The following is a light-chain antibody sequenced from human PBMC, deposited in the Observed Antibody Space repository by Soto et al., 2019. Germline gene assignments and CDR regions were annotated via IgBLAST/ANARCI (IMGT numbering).Light chain of an antibody. V-gene: IGKV3-20*01. CDR3: QQYGGSPPYT. J-gene: IGKJ2*01. Sequence: EIVLTQSPGTLSLSPGERATLSCRASQSISSSYLAWYHQNPGQAPRLLIYGTSNRATGIPDRFSGGGSGTDFTLTISRLQPEDFAVYYCQQYGGSPPYTFGQGTKLEIK. CDR2: GTS. CDR1: QSISSSY.